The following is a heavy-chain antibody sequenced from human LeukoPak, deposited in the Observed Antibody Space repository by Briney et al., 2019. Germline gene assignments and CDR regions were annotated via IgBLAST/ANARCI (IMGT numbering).Heavy chain of an antibody. J-gene: IGHJ4*02. Sequence: ASVKVSCKASGYTSTSYDINWVRQATGQGLEWMGWMNPNSGNTGYAQKFQGRVTMTRNTSISTAYMELSSLRSEDTAVYYCARGLVQLVLFDYWGQGTLVTVSS. CDR2: MNPNSGNT. CDR3: ARGLVQLVLFDY. CDR1: GYTSTSYD. V-gene: IGHV1-8*01. D-gene: IGHD6-6*01.